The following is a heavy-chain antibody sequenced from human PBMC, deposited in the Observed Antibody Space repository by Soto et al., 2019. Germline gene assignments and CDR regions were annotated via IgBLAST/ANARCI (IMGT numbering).Heavy chain of an antibody. J-gene: IGHJ3*02. D-gene: IGHD2-21*01. CDR1: GFTFSSYA. CDR3: SKDQIAYCGGDCYSGYAFDI. Sequence: GGSLRLSCAASGFTFSSYAMSWVRQAPGKGLEWVSAISGSGGSTYYADSVKGRFTISRDNSKNTLYLQMNSLRAEDTAVYYFSKDQIAYCGGDCYSGYAFDIWGQGTMVTVSS. V-gene: IGHV3-23*01. CDR2: ISGSGGST.